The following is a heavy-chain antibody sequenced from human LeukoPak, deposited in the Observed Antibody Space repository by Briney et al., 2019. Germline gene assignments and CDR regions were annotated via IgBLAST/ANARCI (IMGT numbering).Heavy chain of an antibody. J-gene: IGHJ6*03. V-gene: IGHV3-7*01. CDR3: ARDWGSSGYYYYHYYMDV. CDR2: IKQDGSEK. Sequence: GGSLRLSCAASGFTFSSYWMSWVRQAPGKGLEWVANIKQDGSEKYYVDSVKGRFTISRDNAKNSLYLQMNSLRAEDTAVSYCARDWGSSGYYYYHYYMDVWGKGTTVTVSS. CDR1: GFTFSSYW. D-gene: IGHD3-22*01.